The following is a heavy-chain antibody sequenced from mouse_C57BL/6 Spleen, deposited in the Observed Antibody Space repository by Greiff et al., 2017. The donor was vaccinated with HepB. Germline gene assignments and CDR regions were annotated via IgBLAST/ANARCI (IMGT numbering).Heavy chain of an antibody. J-gene: IGHJ2*01. Sequence: EVQLQQSGPELVKPGASVKISCKASGYTFTDYYMNWVKQSHGKSLEWIGDINPNNGGTSYNQKFKGKATLTVDKSSSTAYMELRSLTSEDSAVYYCARGGSGPLEDYFDYWGQGTTLTVSS. V-gene: IGHV1-26*01. D-gene: IGHD3-2*02. CDR2: INPNNGGT. CDR1: GYTFTDYY. CDR3: ARGGSGPLEDYFDY.